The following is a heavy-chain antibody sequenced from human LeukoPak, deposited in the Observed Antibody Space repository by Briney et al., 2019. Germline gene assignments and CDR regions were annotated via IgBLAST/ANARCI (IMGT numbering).Heavy chain of an antibody. V-gene: IGHV3-48*04. D-gene: IGHD1-26*01. CDR3: ARAIGYEGIGYFDY. CDR2: ISSGSIII. J-gene: IGHJ4*02. CDR1: GFTFSNYD. Sequence: GGSLRLSCAVSGFTFSNYDMSWVRQAPGKGLEWISYISSGSIIIYYADSVKGRFTISRDNAKNSLYLQMNSLRAEDTAVYYCARAIGYEGIGYFDYWGQGTLVTVSS.